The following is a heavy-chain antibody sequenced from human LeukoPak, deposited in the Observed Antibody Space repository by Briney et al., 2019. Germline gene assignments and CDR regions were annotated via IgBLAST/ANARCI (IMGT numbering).Heavy chain of an antibody. Sequence: GGSLRLSCAASGFTFSKYWMSWVRQAPGKGLEWVANIKQDGSEKYYVDSVKGRFTISRDNAKNSLYLQMNSLRAEDTAVYYCAKDFGALVRGVISYFDYWGQGTLVTVSS. CDR2: IKQDGSEK. D-gene: IGHD3-10*01. V-gene: IGHV3-7*03. CDR1: GFTFSKYW. J-gene: IGHJ4*02. CDR3: AKDFGALVRGVISYFDY.